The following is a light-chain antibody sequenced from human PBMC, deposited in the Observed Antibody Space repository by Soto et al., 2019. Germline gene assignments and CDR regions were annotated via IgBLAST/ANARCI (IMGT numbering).Light chain of an antibody. CDR2: AAS. CDR1: QSISSY. CDR3: QQSYSTPYN. Sequence: DIQMTQSPSSLSASVGDRVTITCRASQSISSYLNWYQQKPGKAPKLLIYAASSLQSGVPSRFSGSGSVTDFTLTISSVQPEDFATDYCQQSYSTPYNFGQGTKLEIK. V-gene: IGKV1-39*01. J-gene: IGKJ2*01.